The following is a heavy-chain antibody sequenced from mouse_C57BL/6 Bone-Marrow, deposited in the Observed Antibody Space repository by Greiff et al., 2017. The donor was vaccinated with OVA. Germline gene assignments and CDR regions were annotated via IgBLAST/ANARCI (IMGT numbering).Heavy chain of an antibody. Sequence: QVQLQQSGAELARPGASVKLSCKASGYTFTSYGISWVKQRTGQGLEWIGEIYPRSGNTYYNEKFKGKATLTADKSSSTAYMELRSLTSEDSAVYFCARWEGNYYFDYWGQGTTLTVSS. CDR1: GYTFTSYG. CDR3: ARWEGNYYFDY. J-gene: IGHJ2*01. V-gene: IGHV1-81*01. D-gene: IGHD2-1*01. CDR2: IYPRSGNT.